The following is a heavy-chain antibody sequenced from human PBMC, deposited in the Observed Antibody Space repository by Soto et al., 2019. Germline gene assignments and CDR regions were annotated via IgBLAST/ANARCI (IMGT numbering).Heavy chain of an antibody. D-gene: IGHD6-19*01. CDR3: AKGTAPSSGLGFDY. CDR1: GFTFDDYA. CDR2: ISWDGGST. J-gene: IGHJ4*02. Sequence: PGGSLRLSCAASGFTFDDYAMHWVRQAPGKGLEWVSLISWDGGSTYYADSVKGRFTISRDNSKNSLYLQMNSPRAEDTALYYCAKGTAPSSGLGFDYWGQGTLVTVSS. V-gene: IGHV3-43D*04.